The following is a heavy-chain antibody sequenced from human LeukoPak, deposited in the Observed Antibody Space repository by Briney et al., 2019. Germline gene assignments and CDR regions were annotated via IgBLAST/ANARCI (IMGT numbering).Heavy chain of an antibody. J-gene: IGHJ6*04. D-gene: IGHD6-13*01. CDR2: IYTGDSDT. CDR3: ATSDEDSSSPPGYYYGMDV. Sequence: GEPLKISCKGSGYSFTSYWIGWVRQMHGKGLEWMGNIYTGDSDTRYSPSFQGQVTSSADKSVSTAYLQWSSLKASDTAMYYCATSDEDSSSPPGYYYGMDVWGKGATVTVSS. V-gene: IGHV5-51*01. CDR1: GYSFTSYW.